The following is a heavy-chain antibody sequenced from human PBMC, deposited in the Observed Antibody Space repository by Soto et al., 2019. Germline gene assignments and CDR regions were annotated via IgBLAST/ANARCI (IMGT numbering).Heavy chain of an antibody. Sequence: QVQLVESGGGLVKPGGCLRLSCAASGFTFSDYYMSWIRQAPGKGLEWVSYISSSGSDTNYADSVKGRFTVSRDNAKNSRYRQMNSLRAEDTAVYYCARSLRGYGGYSGYWGQETLVTVSS. D-gene: IGHD5-12*01. CDR3: ARSLRGYGGYSGY. J-gene: IGHJ4*02. CDR1: GFTFSDYY. V-gene: IGHV3-11*05. CDR2: ISSSGSDT.